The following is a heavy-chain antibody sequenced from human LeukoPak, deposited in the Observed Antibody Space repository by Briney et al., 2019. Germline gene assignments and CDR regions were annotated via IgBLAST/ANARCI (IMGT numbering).Heavy chain of an antibody. CDR2: IYHSGST. J-gene: IGHJ3*02. Sequence: SQTLSLTCAVSGGSISSGAYSWSWIRQPPGKGLEWIGYIYHSGSTYYNPSLKSRVTISVDRSKNQFSLKLTSVTAADTAVYYCARVVIPPPGAFDIWGQGTMVTVSS. D-gene: IGHD2-21*01. V-gene: IGHV4-30-2*01. CDR1: GGSISSGAYS. CDR3: ARVVIPPPGAFDI.